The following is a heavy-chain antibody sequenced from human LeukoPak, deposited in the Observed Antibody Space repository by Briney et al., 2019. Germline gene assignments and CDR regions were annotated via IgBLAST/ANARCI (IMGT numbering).Heavy chain of an antibody. CDR1: GGSISSYY. J-gene: IGHJ4*02. CDR3: ARGEIYYYDSSGALDY. V-gene: IGHV4-4*07. Sequence: SETLSLTCTVSGGSISSYYWSWIRQPAGKGLEWIGRIYTSGSTNYNPSLKSRVTMSVDTSKNQFSLKLSSVTAADTAVYYCARGEIYYYDSSGALDYWGQGTLVTVSS. D-gene: IGHD3-22*01. CDR2: IYTSGST.